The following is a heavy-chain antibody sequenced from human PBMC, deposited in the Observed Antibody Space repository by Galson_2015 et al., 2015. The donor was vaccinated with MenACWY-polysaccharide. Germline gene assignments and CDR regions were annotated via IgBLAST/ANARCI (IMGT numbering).Heavy chain of an antibody. Sequence: SLRLSCAASGFTFSNYAMSWVRQAPGKGLEWVSGITSSGVGTYYADSVKGRITISRDNSKNTLYLQMNTLRAEDTAVYYCAKDRSEVSLGLLDYWGQGTLVTVSS. CDR3: AKDRSEVSLGLLDY. CDR2: ITSSGVGT. CDR1: GFTFSNYA. J-gene: IGHJ4*02. D-gene: IGHD3-16*02. V-gene: IGHV3-23*01.